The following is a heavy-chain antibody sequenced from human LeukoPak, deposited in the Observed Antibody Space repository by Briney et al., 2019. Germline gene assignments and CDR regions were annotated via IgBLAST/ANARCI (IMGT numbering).Heavy chain of an antibody. CDR1: GFTFSSYA. CDR3: AKISRSGPPSGEFDY. J-gene: IGHJ4*02. D-gene: IGHD2-15*01. CDR2: ISYDGSNK. Sequence: PEGSLRLSCAASGFTFSSYAMHWVRQAPGKGLEWVAVISYDGSNKYYADSVKGRFTISRDNSKNTLYLQMNSLRAEDTAVYYCAKISRSGPPSGEFDYWGQGTLVTVSS. V-gene: IGHV3-30*04.